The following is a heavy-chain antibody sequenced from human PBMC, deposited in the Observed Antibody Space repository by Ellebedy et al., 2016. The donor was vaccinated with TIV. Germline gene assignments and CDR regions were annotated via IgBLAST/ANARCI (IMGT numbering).Heavy chain of an antibody. Sequence: GSLRLXXSVSGGSISSRNYYWGWIRQPPGKGLEWIGSTYYSGITYYNPSLKSRVTISADTSKNELSLKLTSVTAADTAVYFCARHGDSGWYVYFDHWGRGTLVTVSS. J-gene: IGHJ4*02. CDR1: GGSISSRNYY. V-gene: IGHV4-39*01. CDR2: TYYSGIT. D-gene: IGHD6-19*01. CDR3: ARHGDSGWYVYFDH.